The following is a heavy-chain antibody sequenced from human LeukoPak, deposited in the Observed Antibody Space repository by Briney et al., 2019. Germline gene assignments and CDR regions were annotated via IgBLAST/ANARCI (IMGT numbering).Heavy chain of an antibody. CDR1: GDSISSTNYY. Sequence: SETLSLTCTLSGDSISSTNYYWGWIRQPPGKGLEWIGSMYYNGSTYYNPSLKSRVIISVDTSLKLSSVTAADTAVYYCARGGDYYGFDYWGQGTLVTVSS. V-gene: IGHV4-39*07. CDR3: ARGGDYYGFDY. J-gene: IGHJ4*02. D-gene: IGHD3-3*01. CDR2: MYYNGST.